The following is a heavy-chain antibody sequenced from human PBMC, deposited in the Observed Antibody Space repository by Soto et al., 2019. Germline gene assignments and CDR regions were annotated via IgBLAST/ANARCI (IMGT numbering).Heavy chain of an antibody. CDR2: INHSGST. CDR3: ARKIQLWESFDY. CDR1: GGSFSGYY. V-gene: IGHV4-34*01. J-gene: IGHJ4*02. D-gene: IGHD5-18*01. Sequence: SETLSLTCAVYGGSFSGYYWSWIRQPPGKGLEWIGEINHSGSTNYNPSLKSRVTMSVDTSKNQFSLKLSSVTAADTAVYYCARKIQLWESFDYWGQGTLVTVSS.